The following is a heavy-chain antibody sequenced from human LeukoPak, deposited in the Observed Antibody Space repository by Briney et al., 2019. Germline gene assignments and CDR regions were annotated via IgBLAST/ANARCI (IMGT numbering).Heavy chain of an antibody. CDR1: GFTFSSYA. Sequence: PGGSLRLSCAASGFTFSSYAMSSGRQAPGKGLEWGSAISGRGGRTYYADSVKGRFTISRDNSKNTLYLQMNSRRAEDTAVYYWAKAFGLHRGIWWNYWGQGTLVTVSS. CDR3: AKAFGLHRGIWWNY. V-gene: IGHV3-23*01. CDR2: ISGRGGRT. D-gene: IGHD3-16*01. J-gene: IGHJ4*02.